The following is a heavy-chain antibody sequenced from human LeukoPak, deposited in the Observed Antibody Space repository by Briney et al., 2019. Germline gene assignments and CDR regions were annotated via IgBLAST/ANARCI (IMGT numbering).Heavy chain of an antibody. J-gene: IGHJ5*02. Sequence: GGSLRLSCVASGLTVSNHWMSWVRQAPGKGLEWVANIREERGQEYYVDSVKGRFTISKTSAKNSLYLQMNTLRVEDTAMYYCASLDTAKQPLANHWGQGTLVTVSS. V-gene: IGHV3-7*03. CDR1: GLTVSNHW. CDR3: ASLDTAKQPLANH. CDR2: IREERGQE. D-gene: IGHD5-18*01.